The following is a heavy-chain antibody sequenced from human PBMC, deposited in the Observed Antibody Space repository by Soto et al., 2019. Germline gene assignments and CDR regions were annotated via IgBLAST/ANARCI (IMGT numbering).Heavy chain of an antibody. CDR2: ISYDGSKK. CDR3: ARDASGGDYVPDY. J-gene: IGHJ4*02. D-gene: IGHD4-17*01. Sequence: QVQLVESGGGVVQPGRSLRLSCAASGFSLTNYAMHWVRQAPGKGLEWVAVISYDGSKKYYAASVGGRFTISRDVSKNTLYLQMNSLRAEDTAPYYCARDASGGDYVPDYWGQGTLVTVSS. CDR1: GFSLTNYA. V-gene: IGHV3-30-3*01.